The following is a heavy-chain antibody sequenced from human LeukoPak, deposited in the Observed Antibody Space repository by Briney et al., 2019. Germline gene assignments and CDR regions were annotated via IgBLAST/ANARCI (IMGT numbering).Heavy chain of an antibody. V-gene: IGHV1-69*13. CDR1: GGTFSSYA. CDR2: IIPIFGTA. D-gene: IGHD6-13*01. Sequence: SVKVSCKASGGTFSSYAISWVRQAPGQGLEWMGGIIPIFGTANYAQKFQGRVTITADESTSTAYMELSSLRSEDTAVYYCARGSSSWYWYYYMDVWGKGTTVTISS. CDR3: ARGSSSWYWYYYMDV. J-gene: IGHJ6*03.